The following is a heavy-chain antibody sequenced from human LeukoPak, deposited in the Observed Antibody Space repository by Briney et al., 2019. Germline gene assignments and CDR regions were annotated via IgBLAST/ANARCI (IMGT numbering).Heavy chain of an antibody. J-gene: IGHJ4*02. Sequence: PGGSLRLSCAASGFTFSSYSMNWVRQAPGKGLEWVSFISSSSTYIYYADSVKGRFTISRDNAKDSLYLQMNSLSAEDTAVYFCVRDLYDSSGYYHGGYWGQGTLVTVSS. V-gene: IGHV3-21*01. CDR1: GFTFSSYS. D-gene: IGHD3-22*01. CDR3: VRDLYDSSGYYHGGY. CDR2: ISSSSTYI.